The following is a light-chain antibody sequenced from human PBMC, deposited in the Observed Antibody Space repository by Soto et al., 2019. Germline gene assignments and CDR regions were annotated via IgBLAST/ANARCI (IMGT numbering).Light chain of an antibody. CDR3: SSYAGSNNMI. V-gene: IGLV2-8*01. CDR2: EVT. J-gene: IGLJ2*01. CDR1: SSDIGGYNS. Sequence: QSVLTQPPSASGSPGQSVTISCTGTSSDIGGYNSVSWYQQHPDKAPKLMIYEVTRRPSGVPDRFSGSKSGNTASLTVSGLQAEDEADYYCSSYAGSNNMIFGGGTKLTVL.